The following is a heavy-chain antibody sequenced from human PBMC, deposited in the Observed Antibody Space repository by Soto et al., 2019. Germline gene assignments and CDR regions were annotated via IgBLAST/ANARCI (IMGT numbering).Heavy chain of an antibody. CDR1: GGSISSGGYS. CDR3: ARLRLYDILTGSYYYGMDV. CDR2: IYYSGST. D-gene: IGHD3-9*01. Sequence: QVQLQESGPGLVKPSQTLSLTCTVSGGSISSGGYSWSWIRQPPGRGREWIGYIYYSGSTYYNPSLKSRVTISVDTSKNQFSLKLSSVTAADTAVYYCARLRLYDILTGSYYYGMDVWGQGTTVTVSS. J-gene: IGHJ6*02. V-gene: IGHV4-31*03.